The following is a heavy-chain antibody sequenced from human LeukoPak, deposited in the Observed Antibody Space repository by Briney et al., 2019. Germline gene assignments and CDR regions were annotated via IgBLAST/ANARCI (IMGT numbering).Heavy chain of an antibody. V-gene: IGHV4-34*01. Sequence: SETLSLTCTVSGGSISSYYWSWIRQPAGKGLEWIGEINHSGSTNYNPSLKSRVTISVDKSKNQFSLRLSSVTAADTAVYYCARSDGSIRDAFDIWGQGTMVTVSS. J-gene: IGHJ3*02. CDR1: GGSISSYY. CDR3: ARSDGSIRDAFDI. CDR2: INHSGST. D-gene: IGHD3-10*01.